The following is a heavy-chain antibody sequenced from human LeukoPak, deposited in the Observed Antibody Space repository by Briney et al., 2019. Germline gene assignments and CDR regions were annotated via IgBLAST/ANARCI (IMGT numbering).Heavy chain of an antibody. J-gene: IGHJ1*01. Sequence: GGSLRLSCTASGFTFSNYWMTWIRQAPGKGLEWVANIKQDGIGKYYVDSVEGRFTVSRDNSKNSLFLQIESLRAADTAVYYCATCSSGYYCDHFQTWGQGSLVTVSS. V-gene: IGHV3-7*01. CDR1: GFTFSNYW. D-gene: IGHD3-22*01. CDR2: IKQDGIGK. CDR3: ATCSSGYYCDHFQT.